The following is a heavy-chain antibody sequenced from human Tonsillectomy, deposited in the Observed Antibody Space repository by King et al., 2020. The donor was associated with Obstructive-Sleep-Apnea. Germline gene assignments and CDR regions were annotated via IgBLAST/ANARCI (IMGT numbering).Heavy chain of an antibody. CDR1: GFTFSSYS. CDR2: ISSSTITT. J-gene: IGHJ4*02. Sequence: QLVQSGGGLVQPGGSLRLSCAASGFTFSSYSMNWVRQAPGKGLEWVSYISSSTITTYYADSVKGRFTISRDNAKNSLYLQMNSLRAEDTAVYYCAREGGAYCSSTSCYPDYWGQGTLVTVSS. V-gene: IGHV3-48*04. D-gene: IGHD2-2*01. CDR3: AREGGAYCSSTSCYPDY.